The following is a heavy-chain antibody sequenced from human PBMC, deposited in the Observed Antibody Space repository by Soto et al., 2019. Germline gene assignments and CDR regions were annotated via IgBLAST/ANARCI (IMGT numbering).Heavy chain of an antibody. D-gene: IGHD3-22*01. V-gene: IGHV3-74*01. CDR2: INSDGSST. J-gene: IGHJ4*02. CDR1: GFTFSSYW. CDR3: AIRASYYXSSGYFDY. Sequence: EVQLVESGGGLVQPGGSLRLSCAASGFTFSSYWMHWVRQAPGKGLVWVSRINSDGSSTSYADSVKGRFTISRDNAKXXXXXXXXXXXXXXXXXXXXAIRASYYXSSGYFDYWGQGTLVTVSS.